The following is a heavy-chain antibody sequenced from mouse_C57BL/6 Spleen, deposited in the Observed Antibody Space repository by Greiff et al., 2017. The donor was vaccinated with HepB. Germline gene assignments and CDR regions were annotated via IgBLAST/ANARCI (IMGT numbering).Heavy chain of an antibody. D-gene: IGHD2-1*01. CDR2: INPNKGGT. J-gene: IGHJ2*01. V-gene: IGHV1-26*01. CDR1: GYTFTDYY. CDR3: ASLYYGNYGARDY. Sequence: EVQLQQSGPELVKPGASVKISCKASGYTFTDYYMNWVKQSHGKSLEWIGDINPNKGGTSYNQKFKGKATLTVDKSSSTAYMELRSLTSEDSAVYYCASLYYGNYGARDYWGQGTTLTVSS.